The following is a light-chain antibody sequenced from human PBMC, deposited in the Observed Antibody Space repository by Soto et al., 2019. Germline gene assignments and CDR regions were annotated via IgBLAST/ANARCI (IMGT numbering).Light chain of an antibody. CDR3: QQRSNWRIT. CDR2: DAS. J-gene: IGKJ5*01. V-gene: IGKV3-11*01. CDR1: QSVSSY. Sequence: EIVLTQSPATLSLSPGERATLSCRASQSVSSYLAWYQQKPGQAPRLLIYDASNRATGIPARFSGSGSGTDFTLTISSLEPEDFAVYYCQQRSNWRITFGQGTRRESK.